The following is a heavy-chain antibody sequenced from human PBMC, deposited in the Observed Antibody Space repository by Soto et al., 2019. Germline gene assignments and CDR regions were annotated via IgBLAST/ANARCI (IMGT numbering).Heavy chain of an antibody. CDR3: ARDNGQRDYCDSSLDAFDI. J-gene: IGHJ3*02. CDR2: IIPIFSTP. V-gene: IGHV1-69*13. Sequence: SVKVSCKASGGTFSSYAISWVRQAPGQGLEWMGGIIPIFSTPNYAQKFQGGVTITADESTSTAYMELSSLRSEDTAVYYCARDNGQRDYCDSSLDAFDIWGQGTMVTVSS. D-gene: IGHD3-22*01. CDR1: GGTFSSYA.